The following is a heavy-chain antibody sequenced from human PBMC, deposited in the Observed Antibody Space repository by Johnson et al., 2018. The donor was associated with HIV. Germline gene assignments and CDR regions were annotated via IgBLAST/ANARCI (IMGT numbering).Heavy chain of an antibody. CDR2: ISYDGSNN. J-gene: IGHJ3*02. CDR1: GFTFSSYA. V-gene: IGHV3-30*04. D-gene: IGHD6-13*01. CDR3: AEGPAAAGPDAFYI. Sequence: QVQLVESGGGVVQPGGSLRLSCAASGFTFSSYAMHWVRQAPGKGLEWVAVISYDGSNNYYADSVKGRFTISRDNSKNKLYLQKNSLRAEDTAVYYRAEGPAAAGPDAFYIWGQGTMVTVSS.